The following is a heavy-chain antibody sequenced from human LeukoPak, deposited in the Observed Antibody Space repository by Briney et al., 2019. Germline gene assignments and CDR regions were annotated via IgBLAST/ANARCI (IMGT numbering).Heavy chain of an antibody. CDR2: IYHSGST. Sequence: PSQTLSLTCTVSGGSISSGGYYWSWIRQPPGKGLEWIGYIYHSGSTYYNPSLKSRVTISVDRSKNQFSLKLSSVTAADTAVYYCASAYYCSGGSCIDYWGQGTLVTVSS. V-gene: IGHV4-30-2*01. CDR1: GGSISSGGYY. J-gene: IGHJ4*02. CDR3: ASAYYCSGGSCIDY. D-gene: IGHD2-15*01.